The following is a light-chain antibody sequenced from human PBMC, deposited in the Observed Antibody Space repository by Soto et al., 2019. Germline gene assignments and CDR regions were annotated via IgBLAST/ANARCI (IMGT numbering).Light chain of an antibody. CDR2: GAS. CDR1: QNVANY. V-gene: IGKV3-15*01. Sequence: EIVLTQSPATLSLSPGERATLSCRASQNVANYLDWYQQKPGQAPRLLIYGASTRATGIPARFSGSGSGTEFTLTISSLQSEDFAVYYCQQYNNWLPAFGQGTRLEIK. CDR3: QQYNNWLPA. J-gene: IGKJ5*01.